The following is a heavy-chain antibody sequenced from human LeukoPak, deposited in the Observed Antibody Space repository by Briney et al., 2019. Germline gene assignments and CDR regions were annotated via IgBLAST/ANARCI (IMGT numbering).Heavy chain of an antibody. CDR1: GFTFSSYV. CDR2: IRYNGSNK. D-gene: IGHD1-26*01. J-gene: IGHJ4*02. Sequence: GGSLRLACAAAGFTFSSYVMHWVRQAPGNGLEWVAFIRYNGSNKYYADSGKGRFTISRDNSKNTLYLQMNSLRAEDTAVYYCARGVVGAPEPYFDYWGQGTLVTVSS. V-gene: IGHV3-30*02. CDR3: ARGVVGAPEPYFDY.